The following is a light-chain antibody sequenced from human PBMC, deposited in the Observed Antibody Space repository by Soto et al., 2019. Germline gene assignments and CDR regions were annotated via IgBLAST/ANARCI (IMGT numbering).Light chain of an antibody. Sequence: ELVLTQSPGTLSLSPGERATLSCRASQSVSTNHLAWYQQKPGQAPRLLIYGASSRATGIPDRFSGSGSGTDFTLTISRLEPEDFAVYYCQHYGSSPLFTFGPGTKVDLK. CDR3: QHYGSSPLFT. V-gene: IGKV3-20*01. CDR1: QSVSTNH. CDR2: GAS. J-gene: IGKJ3*01.